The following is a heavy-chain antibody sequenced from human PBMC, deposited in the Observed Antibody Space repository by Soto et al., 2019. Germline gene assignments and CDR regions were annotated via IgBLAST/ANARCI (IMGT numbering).Heavy chain of an antibody. D-gene: IGHD1-26*01. V-gene: IGHV1-3*01. CDR3: ARESAGSDLFTTIDLAY. J-gene: IGHJ4*02. CDR1: GYTFTSYA. CDR2: INAGNGNT. Sequence: GASVKVSCKASGYTFTSYAMHWVRQAPGQRLEWMGWINAGNGNTKYSQKFQGRVTITRDTSASTAYMELSSLRSEDTAVYYCARESAGSDLFTTIDLAYWGQGTLVTVSS.